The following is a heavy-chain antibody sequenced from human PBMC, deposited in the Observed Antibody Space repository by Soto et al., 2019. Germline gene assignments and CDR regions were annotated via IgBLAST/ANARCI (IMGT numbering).Heavy chain of an antibody. J-gene: IGHJ6*02. CDR2: INAGNGNT. V-gene: IGHV1-3*01. CDR1: GYTFTSYA. CDR3: ATDTAPSDV. Sequence: QVQLVQSGAEVKKPGASVKVSCKASGYTFTSYALHWVRQAPGQRLEWMGWINAGNGNTKYSQKFQGRVTNTRDTSASTAYMELSRLRAEDTAAYYCATDTAPSDVWGQGTTVTVSS. D-gene: IGHD4-17*01.